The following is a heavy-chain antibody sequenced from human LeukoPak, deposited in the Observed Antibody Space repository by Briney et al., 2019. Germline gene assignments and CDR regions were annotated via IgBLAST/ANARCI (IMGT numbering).Heavy chain of an antibody. D-gene: IGHD3-10*01. J-gene: IGHJ4*02. CDR2: ISATRT. V-gene: IGHV3-23*01. CDR1: GFTLITNP. CDR3: ARLGGSGGHSVDY. Sequence: GSLSPACLGSGFTLITNPMSWVRPAAGRWLEWVTTISATRTYYADAVKGRFTIYRDNSKNTVFLQMNSLRAEDTAMYYCARLGGSGGHSVDYWGQGTLVTVSS.